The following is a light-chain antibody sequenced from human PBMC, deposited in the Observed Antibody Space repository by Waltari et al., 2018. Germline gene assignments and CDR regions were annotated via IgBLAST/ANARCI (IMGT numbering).Light chain of an antibody. CDR1: RSNIGADYA. CDR3: QSYDNRLSAWV. CDR2: GNS. Sequence: QSALTQPPSVSGAPGQRVTLPCTGSRSNIGADYAVHWYQQLPLTAPKLPIHGNSNRPSGVPDRFSGSKSGTSASLAITGLQAEDEADYYCQSYDNRLSAWVFGGGTKLTVL. V-gene: IGLV1-40*01. J-gene: IGLJ3*02.